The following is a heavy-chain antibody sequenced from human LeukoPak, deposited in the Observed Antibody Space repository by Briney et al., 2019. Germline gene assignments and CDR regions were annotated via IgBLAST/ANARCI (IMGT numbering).Heavy chain of an antibody. CDR2: INNDGSGT. J-gene: IGHJ5*02. CDR3: AKDGLSGVPAANWFDP. CDR1: GFTFSSYW. V-gene: IGHV3-74*01. D-gene: IGHD2-2*01. Sequence: GGSLRLSCAASGFTFSSYWMHWVRQAPGKGPVWVSRINNDGSGTTYADSVKGRFTISRDNSKNTLYLQMNSLRAEDTAVYYCAKDGLSGVPAANWFDPWGQGTLVTVSS.